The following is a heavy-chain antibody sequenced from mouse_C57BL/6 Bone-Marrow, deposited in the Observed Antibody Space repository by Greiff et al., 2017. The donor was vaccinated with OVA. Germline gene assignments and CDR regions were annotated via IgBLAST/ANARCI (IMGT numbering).Heavy chain of an antibody. CDR2: INYDGSST. CDR1: GFTFSDYY. V-gene: IGHV5-16*01. D-gene: IGHD2-5*01. CDR3: ARDSNYDYWYFDV. J-gene: IGHJ1*03. Sequence: EVKLVESEGGLVQPGSSMKLSCTASGFTFSDYYMAWVRQVPEKGLEWVANINYDGSSTYYLDSLKSRFIISRDNAKNILYLQMSSLKSEDTATYYCARDSNYDYWYFDVWGTGTTVTVSS.